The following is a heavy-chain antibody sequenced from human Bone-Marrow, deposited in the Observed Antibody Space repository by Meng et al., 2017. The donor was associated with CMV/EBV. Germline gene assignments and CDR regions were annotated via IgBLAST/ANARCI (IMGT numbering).Heavy chain of an antibody. Sequence: GESLKISCAASGFTFSSYAMSWVRQAPGKGLEWVSAISGSGGSTYYADSVKGRFTISRDNSKNTLYLQMNSLRAEDTAVYYCARVGGFTIFGVVVPDSDYGMDVWGQGTTVTVSS. D-gene: IGHD3-3*01. V-gene: IGHV3-23*01. J-gene: IGHJ6*02. CDR3: ARVGGFTIFGVVVPDSDYGMDV. CDR2: ISGSGGST. CDR1: GFTFSSYA.